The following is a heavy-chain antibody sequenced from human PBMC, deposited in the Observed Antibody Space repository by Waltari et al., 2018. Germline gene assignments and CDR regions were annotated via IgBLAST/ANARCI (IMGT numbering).Heavy chain of an antibody. CDR1: GGSISSGGSY. CDR3: ASLIRGCGGDCYFFDY. CDR2: IYYSGST. V-gene: IGHV4-31*03. D-gene: IGHD2-21*01. Sequence: QVQLQESGPGLVKPSQTLFLTCTVSGGSISSGGSYCSWIRQHPGKGLEWIGYIYYSGSTDYNPSLKSRVTISVDTSKNQFSLKLSSVTAADTAVYYCASLIRGCGGDCYFFDYWGQGTLVTVSS. J-gene: IGHJ4*02.